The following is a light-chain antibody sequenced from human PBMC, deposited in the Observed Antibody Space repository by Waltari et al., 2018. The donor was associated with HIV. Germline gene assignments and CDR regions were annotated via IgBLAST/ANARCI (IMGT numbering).Light chain of an antibody. CDR2: RNN. CDR1: NPHIRNTY. V-gene: IGLV1-47*01. Sequence: QSVLTQPPSASATPGQRVTIPSHRTNPHIRNTYVYWHKQPPGTAPKVLIYRNNYRPSGVPDRFSGSKSGTSASLAISGLRSEDEADYYCATWDDNLSGWVFGGGTKLTVL. J-gene: IGLJ3*02. CDR3: ATWDDNLSGWV.